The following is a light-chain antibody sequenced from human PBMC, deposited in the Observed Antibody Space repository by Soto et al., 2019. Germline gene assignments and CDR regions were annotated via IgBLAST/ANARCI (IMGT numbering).Light chain of an antibody. Sequence: QSVLPQPASVSGSPGQSITISCSGTSSDVSGYNYVCWYQQHPGKAPKLMIYDVDNRPSGVSNRFSGSRSGNTASLTISGLQAEDEADYYCSSYTSSNTVVFGGGTKLTVL. CDR3: SSYTSSNTVV. J-gene: IGLJ2*01. CDR2: DVD. CDR1: SSDVSGYNY. V-gene: IGLV2-14*01.